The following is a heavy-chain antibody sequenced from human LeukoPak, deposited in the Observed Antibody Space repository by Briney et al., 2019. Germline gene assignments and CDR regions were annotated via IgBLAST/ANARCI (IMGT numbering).Heavy chain of an antibody. CDR1: GGSISSGGYY. CDR2: IYYSGST. CDR3: ARDNLRTDGDYRSYWYFDL. Sequence: SQTLSLTCTVSGGSISSGGYYWSWIRQHPGKGLEWIGYIYYSGSTYYNPSLKSRVTISVDTSKNQFSLKLSSVTAADTAVYYRARDNLRTDGDYRSYWYFDLWGRGTLVTVSS. D-gene: IGHD4-17*01. V-gene: IGHV4-31*03. J-gene: IGHJ2*01.